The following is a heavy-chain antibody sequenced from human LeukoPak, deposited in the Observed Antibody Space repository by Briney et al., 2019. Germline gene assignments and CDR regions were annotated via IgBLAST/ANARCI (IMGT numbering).Heavy chain of an antibody. Sequence: SETLSLTCTVSGGSISSSSYYWGWIRQPPGKGLEWIGSIYYSGNTYYNPSLKSRVTISVDTSKNQFSLKLSSVTSADTAVYYCARVNRGYYDARLFDYWGQGTLVTVSS. CDR1: GGSISSSSYY. CDR3: ARVNRGYYDARLFDY. V-gene: IGHV4-39*07. D-gene: IGHD3-22*01. J-gene: IGHJ4*02. CDR2: IYYSGNT.